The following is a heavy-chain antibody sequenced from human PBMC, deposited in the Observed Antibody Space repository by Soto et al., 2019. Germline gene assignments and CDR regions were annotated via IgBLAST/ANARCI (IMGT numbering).Heavy chain of an antibody. V-gene: IGHV4-39*07. J-gene: IGHJ5*02. CDR1: GGSISSSSYY. CDR3: ARTYGSGPKWLDP. Sequence: SETLSLTCTVSGGSISSSSYYWGWIRQPPGKGLEWIGSINYSGSTNYNPSLKSRVTISVDTSKNQFSLKLSSVTAADTAVYYCARTYGSGPKWLDPWGQGTLVTVSS. D-gene: IGHD3-10*01. CDR2: INYSGST.